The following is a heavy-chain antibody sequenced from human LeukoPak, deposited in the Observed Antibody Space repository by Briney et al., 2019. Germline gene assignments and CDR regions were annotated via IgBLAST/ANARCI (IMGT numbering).Heavy chain of an antibody. J-gene: IGHJ4*02. D-gene: IGHD4-17*01. CDR1: GFTFSSYA. V-gene: IGHV3-23*01. CDR3: AKEVLGGNYGDYAVDY. Sequence: PGGSLRLSCAASGFTFSSYATNWVRQAPGKGLEWVSSVSGSGSHTYYADSVKGRFTISRDNSKNTLDLQMHSLRAEDTALYYCAKEVLGGNYGDYAVDYWGQGTLVTVSS. CDR2: VSGSGSHT.